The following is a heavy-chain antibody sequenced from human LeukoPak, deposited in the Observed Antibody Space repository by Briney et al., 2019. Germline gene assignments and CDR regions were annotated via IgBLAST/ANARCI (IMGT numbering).Heavy chain of an antibody. D-gene: IGHD3-16*01. CDR2: ITWNNGNI. V-gene: IGHV3-9*01. Sequence: GGSLRLSCAASGFTFDDYAMHWVRQAPGKGLEWVSGITWNNGNIDYADSVKGRFTISRDNAKNSLYLQMNSLRAEDTALYYCAKSITLGGVILFDAFDIWGQGTLVTVSS. CDR3: AKSITLGGVILFDAFDI. J-gene: IGHJ3*02. CDR1: GFTFDDYA.